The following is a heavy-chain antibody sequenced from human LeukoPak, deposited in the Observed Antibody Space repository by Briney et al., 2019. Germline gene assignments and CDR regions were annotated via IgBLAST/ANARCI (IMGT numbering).Heavy chain of an antibody. CDR1: GFTFSSAA. D-gene: IGHD2-8*01. Sequence: VGSLRLSCAASGFTFSSAAMTWVRQVPGKGLEWVSTITGSDDRTYYADSVKGRFTISRDFSKNTLYLQMNSLRAEDTAVYYCAKVSMGLYYLLAWGQGTLVTVSS. CDR3: AKVSMGLYYLLA. CDR2: ITGSDDRT. J-gene: IGHJ5*02. V-gene: IGHV3-23*01.